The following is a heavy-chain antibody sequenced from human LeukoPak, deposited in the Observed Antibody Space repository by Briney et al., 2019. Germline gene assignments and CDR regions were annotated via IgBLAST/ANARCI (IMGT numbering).Heavy chain of an antibody. Sequence: GGSLRLSCADSGFTFSSYAMSWVRQAPGKGLEWVAFIRFDGSNKYYADSERGRFTISRDNSKNTLYLQMNSLRAEDTAVYYCAKDFDSSGWYVAFDYWGQGTLVTVSS. CDR2: IRFDGSNK. CDR3: AKDFDSSGWYVAFDY. CDR1: GFTFSSYA. V-gene: IGHV3-30*02. D-gene: IGHD6-19*01. J-gene: IGHJ4*02.